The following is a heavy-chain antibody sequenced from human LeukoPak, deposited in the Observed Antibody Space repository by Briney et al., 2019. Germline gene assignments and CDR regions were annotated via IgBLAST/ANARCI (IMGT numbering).Heavy chain of an antibody. CDR3: ARDHGGLYDSSGYWDY. D-gene: IGHD3-22*01. CDR2: ISSSSSYI. Sequence: PGGSLRLSCAASGFTFSSYSMNWVRQAPGKGLEWVSSISSSSSYIYYADSVKGRFTISRDNAKNSLYLQMNSLRAEDTAVYYCARDHGGLYDSSGYWDYWGQGTLVTVSS. V-gene: IGHV3-21*01. J-gene: IGHJ4*02. CDR1: GFTFSSYS.